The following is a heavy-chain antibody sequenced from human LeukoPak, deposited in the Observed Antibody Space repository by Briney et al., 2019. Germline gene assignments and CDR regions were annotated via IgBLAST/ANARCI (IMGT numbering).Heavy chain of an antibody. CDR3: ARDRGDYGDYEDYMDV. J-gene: IGHJ6*03. CDR1: GGSISSYY. CDR2: IYYSGGT. V-gene: IGHV4-59*01. Sequence: SETLSLTCTVSGGSISSYYWSWIRQPPGKGLEWIGYIYYSGGTNYNPSLKSRVTISVDTSKNQFSLKLSSVTAADTAVYYCARDRGDYGDYEDYMDVWGKGTTVTVSS. D-gene: IGHD4-17*01.